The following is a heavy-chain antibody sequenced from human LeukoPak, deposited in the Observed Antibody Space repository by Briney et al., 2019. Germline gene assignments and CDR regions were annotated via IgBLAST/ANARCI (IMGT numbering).Heavy chain of an antibody. J-gene: IGHJ5*02. CDR3: AREPDA. CDR1: GDSISGSNYH. V-gene: IGHV4-39*07. Sequence: SETLSLTCTVSGDSISGSNYHWGWIRQPPGKGLEWLGTVHHTGGAFYNPSLRGRTTVSVDTSKNQFSLKLTSVTAADTAVYYCAREPDAWGQGTLVTVSS. CDR2: VHHTGGA.